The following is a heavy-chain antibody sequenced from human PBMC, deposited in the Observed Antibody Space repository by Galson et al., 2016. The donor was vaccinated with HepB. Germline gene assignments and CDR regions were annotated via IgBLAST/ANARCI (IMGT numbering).Heavy chain of an antibody. J-gene: IGHJ3*02. CDR2: ISVYSGYT. Sequence: SVKVSCKASGYAFNTYRICWVRQAPGQGLEWMGWISVYSGYTNYVQNLQGRVTLTTDTSTSTAYMELRSLTSDDTAVYYCARDESRGTYDSDGGGVFSYDIWGQGTMVTVSS. CDR3: ARDESRGTYDSDGGGVFSYDI. CDR1: GYAFNTYR. D-gene: IGHD3-22*01. V-gene: IGHV1-18*01.